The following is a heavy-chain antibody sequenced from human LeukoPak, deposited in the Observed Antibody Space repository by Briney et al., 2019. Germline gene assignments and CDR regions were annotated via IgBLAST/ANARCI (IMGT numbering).Heavy chain of an antibody. CDR3: ARFIMYYYDSSVYSWSDP. CDR2: IYYSGST. V-gene: IGHV4-39*07. CDR1: GGSISSSSYY. D-gene: IGHD3-22*01. Sequence: SETLSLTCTVSGGSISSSSYYWGWMRPPPGKGLEWIGSIYYSGSTYYTPSLKSRVTISGDTSKNQFSLMLSSGTAADTAVYYCARFIMYYYDSSVYSWSDPWGQGTLVTVSS. J-gene: IGHJ5*02.